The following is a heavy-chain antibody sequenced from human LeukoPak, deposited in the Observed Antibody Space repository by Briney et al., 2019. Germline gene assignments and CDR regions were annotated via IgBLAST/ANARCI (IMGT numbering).Heavy chain of an antibody. V-gene: IGHV4-31*03. D-gene: IGHD2-21*02. Sequence: SQTLSLTCTVSGVSISTPGYYWSWIRQHPGKGLEWIGYIYYSGSTYYNPSLRSRVTISVDTSKNQFSLKLSSVTGADTAVYYCANGGAYCGADCYLPAFDYWGQGTLVTVSS. CDR3: ANGGAYCGADCYLPAFDY. CDR1: GVSISTPGYY. J-gene: IGHJ4*02. CDR2: IYYSGST.